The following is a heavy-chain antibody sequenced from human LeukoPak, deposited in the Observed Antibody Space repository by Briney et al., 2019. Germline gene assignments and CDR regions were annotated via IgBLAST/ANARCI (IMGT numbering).Heavy chain of an antibody. V-gene: IGHV3-21*01. D-gene: IGHD5-24*01. CDR3: AGGRNGYTYLAS. J-gene: IGHJ4*02. Sequence: SVRGRFTISRDNAKNSLYLQMNSLRAEDTAVYYCAGGRNGYTYLASWGQGTQVTVSS.